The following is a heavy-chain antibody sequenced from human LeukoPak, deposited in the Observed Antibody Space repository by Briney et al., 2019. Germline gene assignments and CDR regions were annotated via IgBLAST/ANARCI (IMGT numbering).Heavy chain of an antibody. Sequence: GGSLRLSCAASGFTFSSYEMNWVRQAPGKGVEWVSYISSSGTTTFYADSVKGRFTISRDNAKNSLYLQMNSLRAEDTAVYYCARDEVGATTEFDYWGQGTLVTVSS. D-gene: IGHD1-26*01. V-gene: IGHV3-48*03. CDR1: GFTFSSYE. CDR2: ISSSGTTT. J-gene: IGHJ4*02. CDR3: ARDEVGATTEFDY.